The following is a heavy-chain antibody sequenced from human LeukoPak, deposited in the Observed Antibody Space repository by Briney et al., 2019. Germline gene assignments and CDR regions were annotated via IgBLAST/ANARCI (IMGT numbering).Heavy chain of an antibody. CDR3: ARLTSGWNPVKFDY. CDR2: IFYNGNT. Sequence: SETLSLTRTDSGGSMTNSYWTWIRQPPGKGLEWIGYIFYNGNTNNNPSLKSRVIISVDTSKNQFSLRLSSVTAADTAVYYCARLTSGWNPVKFDYWGQGALVTVSS. D-gene: IGHD6-19*01. V-gene: IGHV4-59*08. J-gene: IGHJ4*02. CDR1: GGSMTNSY.